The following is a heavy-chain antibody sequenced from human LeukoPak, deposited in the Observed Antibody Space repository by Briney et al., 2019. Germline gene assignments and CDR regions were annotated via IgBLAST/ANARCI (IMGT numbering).Heavy chain of an antibody. CDR3: ARERYYDILTSNWFDP. D-gene: IGHD3-9*01. CDR2: ISKSGGHT. Sequence: GGSLRLSCAVSGLTFDDYAMSWVRQAPGRGLEWVSAISKSGGHTYYTPSAKGRFTISRDNSKNTLYLQMNSLRAEDTAVYYCARERYYDILTSNWFDPWGQGTLVTVSS. J-gene: IGHJ5*02. CDR1: GLTFDDYA. V-gene: IGHV3-23*01.